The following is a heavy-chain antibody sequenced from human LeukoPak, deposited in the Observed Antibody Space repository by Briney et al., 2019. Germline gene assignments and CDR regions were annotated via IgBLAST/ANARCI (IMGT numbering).Heavy chain of an antibody. Sequence: SETLSLTCTVSGGSISSSSYYWGWIRQPPGKGLEWIGSIYYSGSTYYNPSLKSRVTISVDTSKNHFSLRLSSVTAADTAVYYCARRGTRYYGSGSYYSGYYYYYMDVWGKGTTVTISS. CDR2: IYYSGST. CDR1: GGSISSSSYY. D-gene: IGHD3-10*01. CDR3: ARRGTRYYGSGSYYSGYYYYYMDV. J-gene: IGHJ6*03. V-gene: IGHV4-39*02.